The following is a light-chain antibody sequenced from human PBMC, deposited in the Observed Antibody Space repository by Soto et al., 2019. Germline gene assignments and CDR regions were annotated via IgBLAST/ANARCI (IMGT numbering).Light chain of an antibody. Sequence: QSVLTQPRSVSGSPGQSVTISCTGTSSDVGRYDYVSWYQQYPGEAPKLIIYDVTERPSGVPDRFSGSKSGNTASLTISGLRAEDAAASSCCSFAGSYSYVFRGGTKVTVL. CDR1: SSDVGRYDY. J-gene: IGLJ1*01. CDR2: DVT. CDR3: CSFAGSYSYV. V-gene: IGLV2-11*01.